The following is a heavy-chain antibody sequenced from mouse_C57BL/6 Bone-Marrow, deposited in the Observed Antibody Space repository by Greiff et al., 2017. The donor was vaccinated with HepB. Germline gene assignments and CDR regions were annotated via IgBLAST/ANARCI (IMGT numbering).Heavy chain of an antibody. Sequence: EVKLVESGGGLVKPGGSLKLSCAASGFTFSSYAMSWVRQTPEKRLEWVATISDGGSYTYYPDNVKGRFTISRDNAKNNLYLQMNQLKSEDTAMYYCARGCYYGSSFAMDYWGQGTSVTVSS. CDR1: GFTFSSYA. CDR2: ISDGGSYT. V-gene: IGHV5-4*03. D-gene: IGHD1-1*01. CDR3: ARGCYYGSSFAMDY. J-gene: IGHJ4*01.